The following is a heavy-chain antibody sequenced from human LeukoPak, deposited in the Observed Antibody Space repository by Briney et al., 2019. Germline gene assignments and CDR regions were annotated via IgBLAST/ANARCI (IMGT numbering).Heavy chain of an antibody. J-gene: IGHJ5*02. D-gene: IGHD1-26*01. CDR1: GFTFSTYN. CDR2: ITSSSSYA. Sequence: GGSLRLSCEASGFTFSTYNMNWVRQAPGKRLEWVSSITSSSSYAFYADSLKGRFTISRDNARNSLYLQMHSLRAEDTAVYYCARVVVGAARWFDPWGQGTLVTVSS. V-gene: IGHV3-21*01. CDR3: ARVVVGAARWFDP.